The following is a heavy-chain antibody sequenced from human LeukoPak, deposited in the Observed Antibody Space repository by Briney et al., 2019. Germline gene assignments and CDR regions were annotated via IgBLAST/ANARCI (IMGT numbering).Heavy chain of an antibody. Sequence: SVKVSCKASGGTFSSYAISWVRQAPGQGLEWMGRIIPIFGTANYAQKFQGRVTITTDESTSTAYMELSSLRSEDTAMYYCARVLGYCSGGRCNYYFDYWGQGTLVTVSS. D-gene: IGHD2-15*01. V-gene: IGHV1-69*05. J-gene: IGHJ4*02. CDR2: IIPIFGTA. CDR1: GGTFSSYA. CDR3: ARVLGYCSGGRCNYYFDY.